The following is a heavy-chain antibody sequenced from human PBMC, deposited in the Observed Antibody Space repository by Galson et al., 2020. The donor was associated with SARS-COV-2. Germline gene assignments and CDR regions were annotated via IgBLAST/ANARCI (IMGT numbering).Heavy chain of an antibody. J-gene: IGHJ4*02. CDR2: ISGSGGTT. CDR3: GKGYYDSSAYYPNTIDY. Sequence: GGSLRLFCAASGFTFSSYAMSWVRQAPGKGLEWVSAISGSGGTTYYGDSVKGRFTISRHNSKNTLYLQMNSLRAEDTATYYCGKGYYDSSAYYPNTIDYWGQGTLVTVSS. V-gene: IGHV3-23*01. CDR1: GFTFSSYA. D-gene: IGHD3-22*01.